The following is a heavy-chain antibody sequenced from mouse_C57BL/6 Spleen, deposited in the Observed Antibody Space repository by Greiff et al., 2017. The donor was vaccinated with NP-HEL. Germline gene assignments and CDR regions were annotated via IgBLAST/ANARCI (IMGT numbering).Heavy chain of an antibody. J-gene: IGHJ3*01. D-gene: IGHD1-1*02. Sequence: EVQLVESGGGLVKPGGSLKLSCAASGFTFSDYGMHWVRQAPEKGLEWVAYISSGSSTIYYADTVKGRFTISRDNAKNTLFLQMTSLRSEDTAMYYCASAPYGGASAYWGEKTLVTVSA. CDR3: ASAPYGGASAY. CDR2: ISSGSSTI. CDR1: GFTFSDYG. V-gene: IGHV5-17*01.